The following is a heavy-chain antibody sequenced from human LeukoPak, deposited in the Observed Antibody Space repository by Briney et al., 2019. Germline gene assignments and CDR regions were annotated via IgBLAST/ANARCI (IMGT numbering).Heavy chain of an antibody. Sequence: GGSLRLSCAASGFTFSSYAVSWVRQAQGKGLEWVSALSGSGGSTYYADSVKGRFTISRDNSKNTLYLQMNSLRAEDTAVYYCAKDGDLWFGESRDWFDPWGQGTLVTVSS. D-gene: IGHD3-10*01. CDR2: LSGSGGST. CDR3: AKDGDLWFGESRDWFDP. CDR1: GFTFSSYA. V-gene: IGHV3-23*01. J-gene: IGHJ5*02.